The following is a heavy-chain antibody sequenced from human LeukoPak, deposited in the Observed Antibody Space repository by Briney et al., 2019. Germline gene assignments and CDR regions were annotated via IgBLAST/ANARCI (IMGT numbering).Heavy chain of an antibody. CDR2: ISWDSQTR. CDR1: GFTFDDYA. J-gene: IGHJ4*02. D-gene: IGHD6-13*01. V-gene: IGHV3-9*01. CDR3: ARDSYAAGSFDY. Sequence: GRSRRLSCVGSGFTFDDYALHWVRHAPGKGLEWVAGISWDSQTRDYAYSVRGRFTISRDNAKNSLYLQMNSLRAEDTAVYYCARDSYAAGSFDYWGQGTLVTVSS.